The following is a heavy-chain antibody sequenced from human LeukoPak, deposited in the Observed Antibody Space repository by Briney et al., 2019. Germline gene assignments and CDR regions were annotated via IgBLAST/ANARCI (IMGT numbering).Heavy chain of an antibody. J-gene: IGHJ5*02. CDR3: ARERTGFANRWFDP. CDR2: IYYSGST. V-gene: IGHV4-39*07. CDR1: GGSISSSSYY. Sequence: PSETRSLTCTVSGGSISSSSYYWGWIRQPPGKGLEWIGSIYYSGSTNYNPSLKSRVTISVDTSKNQFSLKLSSVTAADTAVYYCARERTGFANRWFDPWGQGTLVTVSS. D-gene: IGHD3/OR15-3a*01.